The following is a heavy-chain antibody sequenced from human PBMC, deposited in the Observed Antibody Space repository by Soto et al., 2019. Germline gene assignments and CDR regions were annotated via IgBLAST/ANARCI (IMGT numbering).Heavy chain of an antibody. Sequence: GGSLRLYCAASGFTFSSYAMSWVRQAPGKGLEWVPAIGASGAGTYYAEYVKGRFTISRDNTKNTLYLQMNSLRAEDTAVYYCALRKTGSYFDYWGHGTLVTVSS. CDR2: IGASGAGT. J-gene: IGHJ4*01. V-gene: IGHV3-23*01. CDR3: ALRKTGSYFDY. D-gene: IGHD1-26*01. CDR1: GFTFSSYA.